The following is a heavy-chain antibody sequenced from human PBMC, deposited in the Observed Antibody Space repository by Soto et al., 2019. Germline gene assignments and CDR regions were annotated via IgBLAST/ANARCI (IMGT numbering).Heavy chain of an antibody. J-gene: IGHJ4*02. CDR3: AVTVTGSRSPLAH. Sequence: QVQLVQSGAEVKKPGSSVKVSRKASGGTFSSNAISWVRQAPGQGLEWMGGIIPIYASPNYAQNFQGRVTVTADNATSTAYLELSRLKFADSAIYYCAVTVTGSRSPLAHWGRGTLVIVSS. CDR1: GGTFSSNA. D-gene: IGHD3-9*01. V-gene: IGHV1-69*06. CDR2: IIPIYASP.